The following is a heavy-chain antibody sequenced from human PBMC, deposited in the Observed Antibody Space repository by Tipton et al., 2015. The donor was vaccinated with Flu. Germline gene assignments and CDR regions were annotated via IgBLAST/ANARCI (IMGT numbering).Heavy chain of an antibody. CDR1: GGSISSSSYY. J-gene: IGHJ4*02. CDR2: IYYSGST. D-gene: IGHD3-10*01. Sequence: TLSLTCTVSGGSISSSSYYWGWIRQPPGKGLEWIGSIYYSGSTYYNPSLKSRVTISVDTSKNQFSLKLSSVTAADTAVYYCVRTMVRGVIDYWGQGTLVTVSS. CDR3: VRTMVRGVIDY. V-gene: IGHV4-39*07.